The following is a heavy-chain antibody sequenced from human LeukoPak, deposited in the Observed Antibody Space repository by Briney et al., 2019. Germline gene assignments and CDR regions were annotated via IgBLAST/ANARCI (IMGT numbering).Heavy chain of an antibody. CDR3: ARQYSSSWYPYHYYGMDV. CDR1: GGSISSSSYY. D-gene: IGHD6-13*01. J-gene: IGHJ6*02. Sequence: SETLSLTCTVSGGSISSSSYYWGWIRQPPGKGLEWIGSIYYSGSTYYNPPLKSRVTISVDTSKNQFSLKLSSVTAADTAVYYCARQYSSSWYPYHYYGMDVWGQGTTVTVSS. CDR2: IYYSGST. V-gene: IGHV4-39*01.